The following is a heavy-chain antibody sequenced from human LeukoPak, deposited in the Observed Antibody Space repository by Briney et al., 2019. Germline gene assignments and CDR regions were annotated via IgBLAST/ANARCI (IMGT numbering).Heavy chain of an antibody. CDR3: ASTTHLYWYSSSSAGLQSGFDY. CDR1: GFTFSSYA. CDR2: ISGSGGST. Sequence: PGGSLRLSCAASGFTFSSYAMSWVRQAPGKGLEWVSAISGSGGSTYYADSVKGRFTISRDNSKNTLYLQMNSLRAEDTAVYYCASTTHLYWYSSSSAGLQSGFDYWGQGTLVTVSS. D-gene: IGHD6-6*01. V-gene: IGHV3-23*01. J-gene: IGHJ4*02.